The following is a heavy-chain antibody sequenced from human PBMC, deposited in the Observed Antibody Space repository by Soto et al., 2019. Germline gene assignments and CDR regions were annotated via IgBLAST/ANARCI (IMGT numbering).Heavy chain of an antibody. CDR2: IYPGDSDT. CDR3: ARLRLPPTYYYDSSGYYVDY. V-gene: IGHV5-51*01. CDR1: GYSFTSYW. J-gene: IGHJ4*02. D-gene: IGHD3-22*01. Sequence: GESLKISCKGSGYSFTSYWIGWVRQMPGKGLEWMGIIYPGDSDTRYSPSFQGQVTISADKSISTAYLQWSSLEASDTAMYYCARLRLPPTYYYDSSGYYVDYWGQGTLVTVSS.